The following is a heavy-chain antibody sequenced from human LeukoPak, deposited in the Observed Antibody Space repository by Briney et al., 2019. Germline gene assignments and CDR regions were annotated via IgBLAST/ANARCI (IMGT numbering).Heavy chain of an antibody. CDR1: GFTFSNYG. CDR3: ARAHYDISTPFVY. V-gene: IGHV3-23*01. CDR2: IVGSGVTT. D-gene: IGHD3-9*01. J-gene: IGHJ4*02. Sequence: PGGSLRLSCVASGFTFSNYGMNWVRQAPGKGLEWVSGIVGSGVTTYYADSVKGRFTISRDNSKNTLYLQMNSLRAEDTAVYYCARAHYDISTPFVYWGQGTLVTVSS.